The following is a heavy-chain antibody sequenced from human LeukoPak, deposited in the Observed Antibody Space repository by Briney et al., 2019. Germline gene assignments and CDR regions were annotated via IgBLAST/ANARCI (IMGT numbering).Heavy chain of an antibody. V-gene: IGHV3-21*01. CDR1: GFTFSSYS. D-gene: IGHD2-15*01. CDR2: ISSSSSYI. Sequence: PGGSLRLPCAASGFTFSSYSMNWVRQAPGKGLEWVSSISSSSSYIYYADSVKGRFTISRDNAKNSLYLQMNSLRAEDTAVYYCARDTWDIVVVVAAPTDHDAFDIWGQGTMVTVSS. CDR3: ARDTWDIVVVVAAPTDHDAFDI. J-gene: IGHJ3*02.